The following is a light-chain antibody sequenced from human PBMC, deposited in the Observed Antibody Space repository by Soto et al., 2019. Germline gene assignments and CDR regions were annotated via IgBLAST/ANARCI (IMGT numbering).Light chain of an antibody. CDR1: SGDVGSYNY. V-gene: IGLV2-14*01. J-gene: IGLJ1*01. CDR3: SSYTSSSTL. CDR2: EVS. Sequence: SVLTQPASVSGSPGQSITISCTGTSGDVGSYNYVSWYQQHPGKAPKLMIYEVSDRPSGISSRFSGSKSGNTASLTISGLQTEDEADYYCSSYTSSSTLFGTGTKVTVL.